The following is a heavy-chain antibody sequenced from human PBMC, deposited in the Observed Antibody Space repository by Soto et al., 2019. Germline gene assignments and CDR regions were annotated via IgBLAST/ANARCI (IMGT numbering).Heavy chain of an antibody. D-gene: IGHD3-10*01. CDR2: ISGSGGST. V-gene: IGHV3-23*01. CDR3: AKGGFDYGSGRYYYYYGMDV. J-gene: IGHJ6*02. CDR1: GFTFSSYA. Sequence: GGSLRLSCAASGFTFSSYAMSWVRQAPGKGLEWVSAISGSGGSTYYADSVKGRFTISRDNSKNTLYLQMNSLRAEDTAVYYCAKGGFDYGSGRYYYYYGMDVWGQGTTVTVSS.